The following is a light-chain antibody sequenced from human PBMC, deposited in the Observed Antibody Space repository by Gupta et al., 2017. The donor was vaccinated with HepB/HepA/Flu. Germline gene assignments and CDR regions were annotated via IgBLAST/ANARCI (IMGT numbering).Light chain of an antibody. J-gene: IGKJ3*01. V-gene: IGKV3-11*01. Sequence: EIVLTQSPATLSLSPGERATLSCRASQSVSSYLAWYQQKPGQAPRLLIYDASNRATGIPARFSGSGCGTDFTLTISSREPEDFAVYYCQQHSNWPPFTFGRGTKVDIK. CDR1: QSVSSY. CDR3: QQHSNWPPFT. CDR2: DAS.